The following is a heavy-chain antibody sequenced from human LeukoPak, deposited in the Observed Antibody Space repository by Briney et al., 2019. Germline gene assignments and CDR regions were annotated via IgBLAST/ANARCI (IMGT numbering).Heavy chain of an antibody. CDR3: ASATRGIAAAGTRYYYGMDV. CDR2: ISAYNGNT. CDR1: GYTFTSYG. D-gene: IGHD6-13*01. Sequence: ASVKVSCKASGYTFTSYGISWVRQAPGQGLEWMGWISAYNGNTNYAQKLQGRVTMTTDTSTSTAYMELRSLRSDDTAVYYCASATRGIAAAGTRYYYGMDVWGQGTTVTVSS. V-gene: IGHV1-18*01. J-gene: IGHJ6*02.